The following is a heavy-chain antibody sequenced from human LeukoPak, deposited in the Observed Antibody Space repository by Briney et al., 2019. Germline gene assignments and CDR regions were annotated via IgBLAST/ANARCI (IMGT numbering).Heavy chain of an antibody. J-gene: IGHJ4*02. CDR3: ARDDPYYFDY. Sequence: GASVKVSCKASGGTFSSYAISWVRQAPGQGLEWMGRIIPILGIANYAQKFQGRVTITADKPTSTAYMELSSLRSEDTAVYYCARDDPYYFDYWGQGTLVTVSS. CDR1: GGTFSSYA. CDR2: IIPILGIA. V-gene: IGHV1-69*04.